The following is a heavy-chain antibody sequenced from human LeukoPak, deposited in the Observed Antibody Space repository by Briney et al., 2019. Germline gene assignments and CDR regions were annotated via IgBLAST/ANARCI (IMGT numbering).Heavy chain of an antibody. J-gene: IGHJ6*02. CDR3: ARDRVLHPYPNIYGMDV. V-gene: IGHV1-18*01. CDR1: GYTFTSYG. D-gene: IGHD2/OR15-2a*01. Sequence: GASVKVSCKASGYTFTSYGISWVRQAPGQGLEWMGWISAYNGNTNYAQKLQGRVTMTTDTSTSTAYMELRSLRSDDTAVYYCARDRVLHPYPNIYGMDVWGQGTTVTVSS. CDR2: ISAYNGNT.